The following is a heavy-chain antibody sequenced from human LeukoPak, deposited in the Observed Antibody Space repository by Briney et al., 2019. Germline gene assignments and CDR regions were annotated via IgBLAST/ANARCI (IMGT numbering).Heavy chain of an antibody. V-gene: IGHV3-33*01. J-gene: IGHJ6*02. CDR1: GFTFSSYG. D-gene: IGHD4-17*01. CDR2: IWYDGSNK. CDR3: ARPLWPHDYGGYVSGMDV. Sequence: PGGSLRLSCAASGFTFSSYGTHWVRQAPGKGLEWVAVIWYDGSNKYYADSVKGRFTISRDNSKNTLYLQMNSLRAEDTAVYYCARPLWPHDYGGYVSGMDVWGQGTTVTVSS.